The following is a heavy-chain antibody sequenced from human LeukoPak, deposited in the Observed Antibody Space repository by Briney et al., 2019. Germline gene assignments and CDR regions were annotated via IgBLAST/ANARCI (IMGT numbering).Heavy chain of an antibody. Sequence: VASVKVSCKASGYTFTNFGITWVRQAPGQGLEWMGWISAYNGNTNYAQKLQGRVTMTTDTSTSTAYMELRSLRSDDTAVYYCANLIGDCSSTSCYAYFDYWGQGTLVTVSS. CDR3: ANLIGDCSSTSCYAYFDY. J-gene: IGHJ4*02. CDR2: ISAYNGNT. CDR1: GYTFTNFG. V-gene: IGHV1-18*01. D-gene: IGHD2-2*01.